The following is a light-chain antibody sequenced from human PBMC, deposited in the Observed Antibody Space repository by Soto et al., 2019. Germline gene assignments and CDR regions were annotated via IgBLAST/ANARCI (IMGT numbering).Light chain of an antibody. CDR3: SSYTSSSTLDVV. Sequence: QSVLTQPASVSGSPGQSITISCTGTSSDVGGYNYVSWYQRHPGKAPKLIIYDVSNRPSGVSNRFSGSKSGNTASLTISGLQAEDEADYYCSSYTSSSTLDVVFGGGTKVTVL. V-gene: IGLV2-14*01. J-gene: IGLJ2*01. CDR1: SSDVGGYNY. CDR2: DVS.